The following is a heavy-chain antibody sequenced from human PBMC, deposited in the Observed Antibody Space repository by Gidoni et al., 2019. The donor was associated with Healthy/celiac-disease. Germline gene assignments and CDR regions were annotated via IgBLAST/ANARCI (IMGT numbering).Heavy chain of an antibody. CDR3: AKDFFRVRVPMIVVVITTGGAFDI. CDR2: ISGSGGST. V-gene: IGHV3-23*01. J-gene: IGHJ3*02. Sequence: EVQLLESGGGLVQPGGSLRLSCAASGFPFSSYAMSWVRQAPGKGLEWVSAISGSGGSTYYADSVKGRFTISRDNSKNTLYLQMNSLRAEDTAVYYCAKDFFRVRVPMIVVVITTGGAFDIWGQGTMVTVSS. D-gene: IGHD3-22*01. CDR1: GFPFSSYA.